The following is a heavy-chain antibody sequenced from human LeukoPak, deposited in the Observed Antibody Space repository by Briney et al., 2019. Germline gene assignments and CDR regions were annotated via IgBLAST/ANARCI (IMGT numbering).Heavy chain of an antibody. Sequence: PGGALRLSCASSGFTFNNYAMTWVRQAPGKGLEWVLSITASGGSKYCADPVKGRFTFSRDNSKNTLYLQMSSLRAEDTAVYYCARDYPTSGIVTIFDYWGQGTLVTVSS. D-gene: IGHD1-1*01. CDR2: ITASGGSK. V-gene: IGHV3-23*01. J-gene: IGHJ4*02. CDR1: GFTFNNYA. CDR3: ARDYPTSGIVTIFDY.